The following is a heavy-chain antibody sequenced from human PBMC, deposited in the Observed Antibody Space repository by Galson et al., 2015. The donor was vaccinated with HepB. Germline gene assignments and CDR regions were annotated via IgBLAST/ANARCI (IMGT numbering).Heavy chain of an antibody. D-gene: IGHD6-6*01. CDR2: VSYDGSNN. V-gene: IGHV3-30*18. CDR1: GLIFSESS. Sequence: SLRLSCAASGLIFSESSMHWVRQAPGEGLEWVAVVSYDGSNNNHADSVKGRFAISRGTSENTLFLHMKSVRGEDTAVYYCAQDKRSISARHVSYYYSGMDVWGQGTTVTVSS. CDR3: AQDKRSISARHVSYYYSGMDV. J-gene: IGHJ6*02.